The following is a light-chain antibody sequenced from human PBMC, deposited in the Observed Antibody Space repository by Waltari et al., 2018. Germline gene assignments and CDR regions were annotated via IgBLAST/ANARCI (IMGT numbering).Light chain of an antibody. CDR2: TLS. V-gene: IGKV2-40*01. CDR1: QSLLHRADGKTF. CDR3: MQRVEFPWT. J-gene: IGKJ1*01. Sequence: IVMTQIPLSLPVTPGEPASISCRSSQSLLHRADGKTFGDWYLQKPGQSPQLLIYTLSYRPSGVPDRFSGSGSDTDFTLKISGVEAEDVGVYYCMQRVEFPWTFGQGTKVEIK.